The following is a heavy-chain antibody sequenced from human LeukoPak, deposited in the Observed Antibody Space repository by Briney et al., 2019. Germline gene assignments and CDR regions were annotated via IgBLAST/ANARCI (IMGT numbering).Heavy chain of an antibody. CDR1: GGSISSSSYY. J-gene: IGHJ4*02. Sequence: PSETLSLTCTVSGGSISSSSYYWGWIRQPPGKGLEWIGSIYYSGSTYYNPSLKSRVTISVDTSKNQFSLKLSSVTAADAAVYYCASMNYRPLFDYWGQGTLVTVSS. V-gene: IGHV4-39*01. CDR3: ASMNYRPLFDY. CDR2: IYYSGST. D-gene: IGHD1-7*01.